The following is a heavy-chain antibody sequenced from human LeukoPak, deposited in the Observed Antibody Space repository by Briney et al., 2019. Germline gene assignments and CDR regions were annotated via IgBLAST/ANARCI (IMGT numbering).Heavy chain of an antibody. J-gene: IGHJ4*02. D-gene: IGHD2-2*01. Sequence: GGSLRLSCTASGFTFSNAWMNWVRQAPGKGLEWVSFINGGGGSAYYADSVKGRFTISRDNSKNTLYLQMNSLRAEDTAVYYCAKDYRGLVVPTVFDYWGQGTLVTVSS. CDR3: AKDYRGLVVPTVFDY. V-gene: IGHV3-23*01. CDR2: INGGGGSA. CDR1: GFTFSNAW.